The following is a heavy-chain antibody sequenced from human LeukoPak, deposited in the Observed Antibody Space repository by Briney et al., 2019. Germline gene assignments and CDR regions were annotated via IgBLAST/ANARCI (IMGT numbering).Heavy chain of an antibody. Sequence: SETLSLTCTVSGGSIDSYYWSWIRQPPGKGLEWIGYIYDSGSTKYNPSLKGRVTISVDMSKNQFSLQLSSVTAADTAVYYCARASDDSSLFDYWGQGTLVTVSS. V-gene: IGHV4-59*12. J-gene: IGHJ4*02. CDR3: ARASDDSSLFDY. D-gene: IGHD3-22*01. CDR1: GGSIDSYY. CDR2: IYDSGST.